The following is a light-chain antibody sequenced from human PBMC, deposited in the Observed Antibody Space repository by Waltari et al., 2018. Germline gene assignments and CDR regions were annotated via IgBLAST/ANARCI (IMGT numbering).Light chain of an antibody. V-gene: IGKV1-33*01. CDR2: DGS. CDR1: QDISHY. Sequence: DIQMTQSPSSLSASVGDSVTITCHASQDISHYLNWYQQKRGRAPKLLISDGSNLQRGVPSRFSGSGSGTDFTFTISSLQPEDIATYYCQQYDNVPRFGGGTKVEIK. CDR3: QQYDNVPR. J-gene: IGKJ4*01.